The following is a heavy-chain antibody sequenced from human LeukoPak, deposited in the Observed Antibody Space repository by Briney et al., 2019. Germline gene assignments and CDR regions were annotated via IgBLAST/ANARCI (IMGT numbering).Heavy chain of an antibody. CDR1: GYTFTSYD. CDR3: ARGRYCSGGSCYNYYYYGMDV. CDR2: MNPNSGNT. J-gene: IGHJ6*02. D-gene: IGHD2-15*01. V-gene: IGHV1-8*01. Sequence: ASVKVSCKASGYTFTSYDINWVRQATGQGLEWMGWMNPNSGNTGYAQKFQGRVTMTRSTSISTAYMELSSLRSEDTAVYYCARGRYCSGGSCYNYYYYGMDVWGQGTTVTVSS.